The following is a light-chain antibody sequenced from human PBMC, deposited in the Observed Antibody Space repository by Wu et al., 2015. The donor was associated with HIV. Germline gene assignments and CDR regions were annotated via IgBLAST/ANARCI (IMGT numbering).Light chain of an antibody. V-gene: IGKV3-15*01. CDR3: QQYNDWPPIT. J-gene: IGKJ4*01. CDR2: GAS. Sequence: EIVMTQSPATLSVSPGERATLSCRASQSVRSNLAWYQQKPGQAPSLLIYGASTRATGIPARFSGSGSGTEFTLIISSLQSEDFAVYYCQQYNDWPPITLAVGTKVRIK. CDR1: QSVRSN.